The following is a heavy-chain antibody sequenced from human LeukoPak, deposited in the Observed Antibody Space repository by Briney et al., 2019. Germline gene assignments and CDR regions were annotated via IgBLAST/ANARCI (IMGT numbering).Heavy chain of an antibody. CDR1: GYTFTGYY. J-gene: IGHJ4*02. CDR3: ARLMPSTSLPRVARYYYGSGSHLFDY. CDR2: INPNSGVT. Sequence: VASVKVSCKASGYTFTGYYIHWVRQAPGQGLEWMAWINPNSGVTNYAQKFQGRVTMTRDTSISTAYMELSRLRSDDTAVYYCARLMPSTSLPRVARYYYGSGSHLFDYWGQGTLVTVSS. V-gene: IGHV1-2*02. D-gene: IGHD3-10*01.